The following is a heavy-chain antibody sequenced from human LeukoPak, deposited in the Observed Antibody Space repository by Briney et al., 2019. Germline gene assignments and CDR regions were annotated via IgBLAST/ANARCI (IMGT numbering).Heavy chain of an antibody. V-gene: IGHV3-23*01. CDR2: ISGSGGST. J-gene: IGHJ4*02. CDR1: GFTFSSYA. D-gene: IGHD5-18*01. CDR3: AKAMTWIQLWPPDY. Sequence: QPGGSLRLSCAASGFTFSSYAMSWVRQAPGKGLEWVSAISGSGGSTYYADSVKGRFTISRDNSKNTLYLQMNSLRAEDTAVYYCAKAMTWIQLWPPDYWGQGTLVTVSS.